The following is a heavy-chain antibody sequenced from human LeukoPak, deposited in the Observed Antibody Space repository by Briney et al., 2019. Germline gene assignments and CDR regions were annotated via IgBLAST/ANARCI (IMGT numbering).Heavy chain of an antibody. CDR2: VKSDGSSP. J-gene: IGHJ4*02. Sequence: PGGSLRLSCAASRFSFSNYWMHWVRQAPGKGLVWVSRVKSDGSSPSYADSVKGRFTISRDNAENMLYLQMNTLGAEDTAVYYCARDIVSGSGSLDYWGQGTLVTVSS. D-gene: IGHD3-10*01. CDR1: RFSFSNYW. V-gene: IGHV3-74*01. CDR3: ARDIVSGSGSLDY.